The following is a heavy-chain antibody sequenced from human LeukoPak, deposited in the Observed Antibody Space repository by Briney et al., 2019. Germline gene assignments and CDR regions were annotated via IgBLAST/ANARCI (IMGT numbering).Heavy chain of an antibody. CDR2: INAGNGNT. D-gene: IGHD6-13*01. Sequence: PGGSLRLSCTVSGFTFQSYSMNWVRQAPGQRLEWMGWINAGNGNTKYSQKFQGRVTITRDTSASTAYMELSSLRSEDTAVYYCARQHNSSSWYSWGQGTLVTVSS. CDR3: ARQHNSSSWYS. V-gene: IGHV1/OR15-3*02. CDR1: GFTFQSYS. J-gene: IGHJ4*02.